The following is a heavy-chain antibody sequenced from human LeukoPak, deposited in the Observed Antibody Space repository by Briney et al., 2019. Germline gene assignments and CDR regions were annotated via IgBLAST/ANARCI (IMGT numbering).Heavy chain of an antibody. V-gene: IGHV3-9*01. D-gene: IGHD4-23*01. Sequence: GGSLRLSCAASGFTFDDYAMHWARQAPGKGLEWVSGISWNSGSIGYADSVKGRFTISRDNAKNSLYLQMNSLRAEDTALYYCAKAGGNGLGYFDLWGRGTLVTVSS. J-gene: IGHJ2*01. CDR2: ISWNSGSI. CDR3: AKAGGNGLGYFDL. CDR1: GFTFDDYA.